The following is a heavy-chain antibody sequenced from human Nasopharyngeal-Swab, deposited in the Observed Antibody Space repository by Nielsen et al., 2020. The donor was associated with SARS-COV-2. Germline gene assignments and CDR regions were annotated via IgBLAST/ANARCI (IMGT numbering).Heavy chain of an antibody. V-gene: IGHV1-8*01. Sequence: WVRQAPGQGLEWMGWMNPNSGNTGYAQKFQGRVTMTRNTSISTAYMELSSLRSEDTAVYYCARAGKIQLWFNSLYYFDYWGQETLVTVSS. D-gene: IGHD5-18*01. CDR3: ARAGKIQLWFNSLYYFDY. J-gene: IGHJ4*02. CDR2: MNPNSGNT.